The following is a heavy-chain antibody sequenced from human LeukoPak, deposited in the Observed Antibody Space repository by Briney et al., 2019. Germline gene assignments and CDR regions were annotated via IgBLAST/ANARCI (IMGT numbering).Heavy chain of an antibody. J-gene: IGHJ4*02. CDR1: GFTFTSYW. V-gene: IGHV3-7*01. CDR2: IKQDGSEK. CDR3: ARQALLLWFGELLYYFDY. D-gene: IGHD3-10*01. Sequence: GGSLTLSCAPSGFTFTSYWMSWVRQAPGKGLEWVANIKQDGSEKYYVDSVKGRFTISRDNAKNSLYLQMNSLRAEDTAVYYCARQALLLWFGELLYYFDYWGQGTLVTVSS.